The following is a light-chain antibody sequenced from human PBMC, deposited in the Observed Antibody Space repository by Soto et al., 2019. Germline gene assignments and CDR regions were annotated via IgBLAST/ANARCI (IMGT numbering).Light chain of an antibody. CDR1: QSVSSN. Sequence: EIVMTQSPATLSVSPGERATLSCRASQSVSSNLDWYQQKPCQAPRLLIYGASNRATGIPARFNGSGSGTEFTLTISSLQSEDFAVYYCQQYNNWPFTFGPGTQVDIK. CDR3: QQYNNWPFT. V-gene: IGKV3-15*01. J-gene: IGKJ3*01. CDR2: GAS.